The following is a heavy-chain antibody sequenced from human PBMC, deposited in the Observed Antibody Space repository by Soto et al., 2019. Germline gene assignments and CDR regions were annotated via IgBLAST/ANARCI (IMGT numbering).Heavy chain of an antibody. Sequence: EVQLVESGGGLVKPGGSLRLSCAASGFTFSSYSMNWVRQAPGKGLEWVSSISSSSSYIYYADSVKGRFTISRDNAKNSLYLQMNSLRAEDTAVYYCARDYYDFWSGPQGYYFDYWGQGTLVTVSS. V-gene: IGHV3-21*01. CDR3: ARDYYDFWSGPQGYYFDY. J-gene: IGHJ4*02. CDR2: ISSSSSYI. CDR1: GFTFSSYS. D-gene: IGHD3-3*01.